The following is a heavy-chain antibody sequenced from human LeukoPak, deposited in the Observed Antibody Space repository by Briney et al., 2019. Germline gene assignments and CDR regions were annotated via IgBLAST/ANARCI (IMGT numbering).Heavy chain of an antibody. CDR3: AREDGTRFDY. Sequence: SETLSLTCTVSGGSVSSGSYYWSWLRQPPGKGLEWIGYIYYSGSTNYNPSLKSRVTISVDTSKNQFSLKLSSVTAADTAVYYCAREDGTRFDYWGQGTLVTVSS. V-gene: IGHV4-61*01. D-gene: IGHD2-2*01. CDR2: IYYSGST. J-gene: IGHJ4*02. CDR1: GGSVSSGSYY.